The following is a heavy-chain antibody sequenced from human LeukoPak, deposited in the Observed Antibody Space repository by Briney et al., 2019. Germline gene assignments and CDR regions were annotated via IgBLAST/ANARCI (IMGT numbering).Heavy chain of an antibody. CDR3: ARGDYYGSGSYYNPKPISGFDP. J-gene: IGHJ5*02. CDR2: ISGSGGST. D-gene: IGHD3-10*01. CDR1: GFTFSSYA. V-gene: IGHV3-23*01. Sequence: QSGGSLRLSCAASGFTFSSYAMSWVRQAPGKGLEWVSAISGSGGSTYYADSVKGRFTISRDNSKNTLYLQMNSLRAEDTAVYYCARGDYYGSGSYYNPKPISGFDPWAREPWSPSPQ.